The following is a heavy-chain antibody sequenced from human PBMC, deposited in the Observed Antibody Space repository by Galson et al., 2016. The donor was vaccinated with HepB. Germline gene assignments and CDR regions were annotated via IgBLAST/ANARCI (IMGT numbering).Heavy chain of an antibody. J-gene: IGHJ6*02. CDR3: VRDMAPGGAGV. Sequence: SLRLSCAASGFTFDDSAMHWVRQTPGKGLEWVSGIYYNSDRIGYADSVRGRFTISRDNARNSLDLQMNSLEPEDSALYDCVRDMAPGGAGVWGQGTTVTVSS. V-gene: IGHV3-9*01. CDR2: IYYNSDRI. D-gene: IGHD3-16*01. CDR1: GFTFDDSA.